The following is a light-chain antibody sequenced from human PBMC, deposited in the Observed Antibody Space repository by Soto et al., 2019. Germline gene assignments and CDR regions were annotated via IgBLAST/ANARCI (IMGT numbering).Light chain of an antibody. CDR2: GAS. J-gene: IGKJ2*01. V-gene: IGKV3-20*01. CDR3: QQYGSSPRRYT. CDR1: QSVRSSY. Sequence: EIGLTQSPGTLSLSPGARATLSCRASQSVRSSYLAWSQQKPGQAPRLLIYGASSRTTGIPDRFSGNGPGTYYSPTISRMVPEDSAVYYCQQYGSSPRRYTFGQGTKLEIK.